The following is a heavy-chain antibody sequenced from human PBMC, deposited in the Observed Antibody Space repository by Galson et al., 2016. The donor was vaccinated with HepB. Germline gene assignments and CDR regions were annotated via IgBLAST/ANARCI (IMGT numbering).Heavy chain of an antibody. V-gene: IGHV3-48*01. D-gene: IGHD5-18*01. CDR3: ARETGDTVMYYYDGMDV. Sequence: SLRLSCAVSGFSLSNYEMNWVRQAPGKGLEWLSYSRYSGTIYYADSVKGRFTISRDDSKNTLYLQMNSLRAEDTAVYYCARETGDTVMYYYDGMDVWGQGTTVTVSS. CDR1: GFSLSNYE. J-gene: IGHJ6*02. CDR2: SRYSGTI.